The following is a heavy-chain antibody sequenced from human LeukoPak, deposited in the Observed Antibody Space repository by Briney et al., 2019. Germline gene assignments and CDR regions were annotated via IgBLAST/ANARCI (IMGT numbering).Heavy chain of an antibody. V-gene: IGHV1-69*13. CDR3: ARRYYDYVFNWFNP. CDR1: GGTFSSYA. D-gene: IGHD3-16*01. Sequence: SVKVSCKASGGTFSSYAISWVRQAPGQGLEWMGGIIPIFGTASYAQKFQGRVTITADESTSTAYMELSSLRSEDTAVYYCARRYYDYVFNWFNPWGQGTLVTVSS. CDR2: IIPIFGTA. J-gene: IGHJ5*02.